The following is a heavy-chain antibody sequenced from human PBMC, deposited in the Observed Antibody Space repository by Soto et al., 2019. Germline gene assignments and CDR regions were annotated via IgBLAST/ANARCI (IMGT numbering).Heavy chain of an antibody. CDR3: ARAAGQWELRYYFDY. Sequence: GASVKVSCKASGYTFTSYYMHWVRQAPGQGLEWMGIINPSGGSTSYAQKFQGRVTMTRDTSTSTVYMELSSLRSEDTAVYYCARAAGQWELRYYFDYWGQGTLVTVSS. D-gene: IGHD1-26*01. CDR2: INPSGGST. J-gene: IGHJ4*02. V-gene: IGHV1-46*01. CDR1: GYTFTSYY.